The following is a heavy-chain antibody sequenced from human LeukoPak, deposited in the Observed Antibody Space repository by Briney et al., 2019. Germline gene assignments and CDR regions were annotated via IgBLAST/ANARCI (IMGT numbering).Heavy chain of an antibody. Sequence: ASVKVSCKASGYTFTSYGISWVRQAPGQGLEWMGWISAYNGNTNYAQMLQGRVTMTTDTSTSTAYMELRSLRSDDTAVYYCARVFTYYYDSSGYPRRPFDYWGQGTLVTVSS. CDR1: GYTFTSYG. J-gene: IGHJ4*02. D-gene: IGHD3-22*01. V-gene: IGHV1-18*01. CDR2: ISAYNGNT. CDR3: ARVFTYYYDSSGYPRRPFDY.